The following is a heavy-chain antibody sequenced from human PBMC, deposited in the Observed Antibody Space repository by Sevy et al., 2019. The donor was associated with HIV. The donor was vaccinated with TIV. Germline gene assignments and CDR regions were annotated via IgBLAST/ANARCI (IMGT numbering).Heavy chain of an antibody. V-gene: IGHV3-30*04. CDR1: GFSLSDHA. CDR2: ISYNGRNQ. J-gene: IGHJ4*02. CDR3: ARFVGYCSGGRCSIIDF. D-gene: IGHD2-15*01. Sequence: GGSLRLSCPASGFSLSDHAVSWVRQTPGKGLEWLAVISYNGRNQYYADSVKGRFTISKDDSKNTLYLQLNSLRAEDTAVYYCARFVGYCSGGRCSIIDFWGQGTLVTV.